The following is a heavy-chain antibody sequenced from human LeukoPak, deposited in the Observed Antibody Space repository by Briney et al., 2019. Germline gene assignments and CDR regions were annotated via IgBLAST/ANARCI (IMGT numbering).Heavy chain of an antibody. CDR2: ISAYNGNT. Sequence: ASVKVSCKASGYTFTSYGISWVRQAPGQGLEWMGWISAYNGNTNYAQRLQGRVTMTTDTSTSTAYMELRSLRSDDTAVYYCARDLKQQQLAGYWGQGTLVTVSS. CDR1: GYTFTSYG. J-gene: IGHJ4*02. CDR3: ARDLKQQQLAGY. V-gene: IGHV1-18*01. D-gene: IGHD6-13*01.